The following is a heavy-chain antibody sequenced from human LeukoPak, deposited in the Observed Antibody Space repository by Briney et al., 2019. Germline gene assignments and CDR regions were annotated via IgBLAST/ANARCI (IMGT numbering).Heavy chain of an antibody. Sequence: GGSLRLSCTVSGFTFSNYAMAWVRQAPRKGLEWVSTIVASYSGTFYVDSVKGRFVVSRDNSKNTLYLQMNSLRVDDGAMYYCAKRNAGGPLDFFDPWGPGTLVTVSP. V-gene: IGHV3-23*01. J-gene: IGHJ5*02. D-gene: IGHD3/OR15-3a*01. CDR2: IVASYSGT. CDR3: AKRNAGGPLDFFDP. CDR1: GFTFSNYA.